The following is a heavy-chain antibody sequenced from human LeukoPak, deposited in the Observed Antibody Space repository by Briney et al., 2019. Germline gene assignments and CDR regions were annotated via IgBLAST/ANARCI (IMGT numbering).Heavy chain of an antibody. CDR2: ISGSGGST. CDR3: AKSVYSYGRVSLLDY. CDR1: GFTFSSYS. J-gene: IGHJ4*02. D-gene: IGHD5-18*01. V-gene: IGHV3-23*01. Sequence: PGGSLRLSCAASGFTFSSYSMNWVRQAPGKGLEWVSAISGSGGSTYYADSVKGRFTISRDNSKNTLYLQMNSLRAEDTAVYYCAKSVYSYGRVSLLDYWGQGTLVTVSS.